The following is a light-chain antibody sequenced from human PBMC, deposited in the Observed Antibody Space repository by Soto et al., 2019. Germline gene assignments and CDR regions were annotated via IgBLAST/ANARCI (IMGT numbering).Light chain of an antibody. CDR3: QSYDSSLSAL. Sequence: QSVLTQPPSVCGAPGQRVTISCTGSSSNIGAGYDVHWYQQLPGTAPKLLIYGNSNRPSGVPDRSSGSKSGTSASLTITGLQAEDEADYYCQSYDSSLSALFGGGTKLTVL. J-gene: IGLJ3*02. CDR1: SSNIGAGYD. CDR2: GNS. V-gene: IGLV1-40*01.